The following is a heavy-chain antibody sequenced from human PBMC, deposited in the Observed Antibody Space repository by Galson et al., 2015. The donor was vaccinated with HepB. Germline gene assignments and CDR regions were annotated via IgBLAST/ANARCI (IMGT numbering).Heavy chain of an antibody. CDR3: AKVSLGYSSSHYYYYYYMDV. D-gene: IGHD6-13*01. J-gene: IGHJ6*03. CDR1: GYTFTSYA. V-gene: IGHV1-3*01. CDR2: INAGNGNT. Sequence: SVKVSCKASGYTFTSYAMHWVRQAPGQRLEWVGWINAGNGNTKYSQKFQGRVTITRDTSASTAYMELSSLRSEDTAVYYCAKVSLGYSSSHYYYYYYMDVWGKWTTVTVSS.